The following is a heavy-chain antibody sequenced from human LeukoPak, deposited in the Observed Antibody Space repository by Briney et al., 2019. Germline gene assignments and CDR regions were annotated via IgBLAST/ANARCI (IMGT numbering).Heavy chain of an antibody. CDR2: ISPNIGDT. D-gene: IGHD4-23*01. V-gene: IGHV1-2*02. CDR1: GYTFTGYF. CDR3: ARMGLYGGYSIGFDS. Sequence: ASVKVSCKASGYTFTGYFMHWVRQAPGQGLQWMGWISPNIGDTHYAQKFRGRVTMTRDTSISTVYMELSRLTSDDTAVYYCARMGLYGGYSIGFDSWGQGTLVIVSS. J-gene: IGHJ5*01.